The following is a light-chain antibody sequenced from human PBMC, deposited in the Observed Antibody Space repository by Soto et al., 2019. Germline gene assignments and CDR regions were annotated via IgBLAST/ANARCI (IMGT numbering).Light chain of an antibody. CDR2: SNN. CDR3: AAWDDRLNGYV. CDR1: TSNIGSNT. Sequence: QSVLTQPPSGSGTPGQRVTISCSGSTSNIGSNTVNWYQQVPGTAPKLLIYSNNQRPSGVPDRFSGSKSGTSASLAISGLQSEDEADYYCAAWDDRLNGYVFGTGTKLTVL. V-gene: IGLV1-44*01. J-gene: IGLJ1*01.